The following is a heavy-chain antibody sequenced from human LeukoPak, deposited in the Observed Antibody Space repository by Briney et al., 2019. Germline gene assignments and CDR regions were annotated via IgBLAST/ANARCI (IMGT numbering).Heavy chain of an antibody. V-gene: IGHV3-7*01. CDR3: ARDLGYGALDP. CDR1: GFTFTTYW. J-gene: IGHJ5*02. D-gene: IGHD4-17*01. Sequence: GGSLRLSYAASGFTFTTYWMTWVRQAPGKGLEWVALINPDGSQTIYVDSVKGRFTISRDNAENSLYLQMNTLRAEDTAVYYCARDLGYGALDPWGQGTLVTVSS. CDR2: INPDGSQT.